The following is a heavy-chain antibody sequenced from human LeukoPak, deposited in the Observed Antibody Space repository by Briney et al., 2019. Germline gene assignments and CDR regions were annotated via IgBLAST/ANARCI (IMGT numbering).Heavy chain of an antibody. CDR2: INHSGST. CDR1: GGSFSGYY. D-gene: IGHD3-22*01. Sequence: SETLSLTCAVYGGSFSGYYWSWIRQPPGKGLEWIGEINHSGSTNYNPSLKSRVTISVDTSKNQFSLKLSSVTAADTAVYYCARGGPYYDSSGYYDFDYWGQGTLVTVSS. CDR3: ARGGPYYDSSGYYDFDY. J-gene: IGHJ4*02. V-gene: IGHV4-34*01.